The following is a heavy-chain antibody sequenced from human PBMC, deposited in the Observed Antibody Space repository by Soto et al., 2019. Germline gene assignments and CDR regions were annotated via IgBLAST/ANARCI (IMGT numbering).Heavy chain of an antibody. D-gene: IGHD3-10*01. Sequence: EVQLIEAGGGLVNPGGALRLSCAASGFSFNTYTMNCVRQAPGKGLEWVSVINSDSNYIYYADSVKGRFTISREDANKSLYLPMNSLRAEDTAVDYCTREHVVPIFRRGQRGSFDSWSQGTLVSVSS. V-gene: IGHV3-21*02. CDR1: GFSFNTYT. J-gene: IGHJ4*02. CDR2: INSDSNYI. CDR3: TREHVVPIFRRGQRGSFDS.